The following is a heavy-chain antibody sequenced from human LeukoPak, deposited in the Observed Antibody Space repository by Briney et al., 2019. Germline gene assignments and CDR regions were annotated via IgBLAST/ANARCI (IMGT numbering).Heavy chain of an antibody. CDR1: GGSISSSSYY. CDR3: ARVGRIGSGYYYYYYMDV. CDR2: INHSGST. D-gene: IGHD1-26*01. J-gene: IGHJ6*03. V-gene: IGHV4-39*07. Sequence: SETLSLTCTVSGGSISSSSYYWAWIRQPPGKGLEWIGEINHSGSTNYNPSLKSRVTISVDTSKNQFSLKLSSVTAADTAVYYCARVGRIGSGYYYYYYMDVWGKGTTVTVSS.